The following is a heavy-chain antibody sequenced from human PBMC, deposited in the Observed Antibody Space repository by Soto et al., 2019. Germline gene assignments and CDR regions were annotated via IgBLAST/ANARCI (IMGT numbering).Heavy chain of an antibody. CDR3: ARHDYGDSFYWYVDL. D-gene: IGHD4-17*01. J-gene: IGHJ2*01. Sequence: QVQLQESGPGLVKPSQTLSLTCTVSGGSISSGGYYWSWIRQHPGTGLEWIGYIYYSGSTYYNPSLKSRVTISVDTSKNQFSLKLSSVTAADTAVYYCARHDYGDSFYWYVDLWGRGTLVTVSS. CDR2: IYYSGST. CDR1: GGSISSGGYY. V-gene: IGHV4-31*03.